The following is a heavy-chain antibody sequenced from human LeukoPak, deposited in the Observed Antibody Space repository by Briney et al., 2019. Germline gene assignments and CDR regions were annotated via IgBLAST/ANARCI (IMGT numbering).Heavy chain of an antibody. CDR1: GGSFSGYY. CDR3: ARGNRTPRYCSSTSCYFGYYYMDV. D-gene: IGHD2-2*01. CDR2: INHSGST. J-gene: IGHJ6*03. Sequence: SETLSLTCAVYGGSFSGYYWSWIRQPPGKGLEWIGEINHSGSTNYNPSLKSRVTISVDTSKNQFSLKLSSVTAADTAVYYCARGNRTPRYCSSTSCYFGYYYMDVWGKGTSVTVSS. V-gene: IGHV4-34*01.